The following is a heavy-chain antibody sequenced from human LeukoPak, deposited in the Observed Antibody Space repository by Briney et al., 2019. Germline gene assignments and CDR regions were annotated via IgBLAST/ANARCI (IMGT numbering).Heavy chain of an antibody. J-gene: IGHJ4*02. CDR1: GGSISSGDHY. Sequence: PSETLSLTCTVSGGSISSGDHYWNWIRQPPGKGLEWIGYIYYSGSTNYNPSLKSRVTTSVDTSKNQFSLKLSSVTAADTAVHYCARERLGYYDRSGLDYWGQGTPVTVSS. V-gene: IGHV4-61*08. CDR2: IYYSGST. D-gene: IGHD3-22*01. CDR3: ARERLGYYDRSGLDY.